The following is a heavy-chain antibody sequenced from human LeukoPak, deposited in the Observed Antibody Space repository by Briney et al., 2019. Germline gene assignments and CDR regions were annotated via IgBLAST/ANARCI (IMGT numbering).Heavy chain of an antibody. J-gene: IGHJ4*02. CDR1: GFTFSSYG. V-gene: IGHV3-64D*09. CDR2: ISNKGGST. D-gene: IGHD1-26*01. CDR3: VKSGTWADFDS. Sequence: GGSLRLSCSASGFTFSSYGMHWVRQAPGKGLEYVSGISNKGGSTYYADSVKGRFTISRDNSKNTLRLQMSSLRADDTAVYYCVKSGTWADFDSWGQGTLVTVSS.